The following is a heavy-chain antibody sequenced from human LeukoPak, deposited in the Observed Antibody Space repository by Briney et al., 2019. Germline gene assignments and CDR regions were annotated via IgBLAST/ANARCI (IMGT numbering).Heavy chain of an antibody. CDR1: GFTFSSYW. J-gene: IGHJ6*02. Sequence: PGGSLRLSCAASGFTFSSYWMSWVRQAPGKGLEWVANIKQDGSEKYYVDSVKGRFTISRDNAKNSLYLQMNSLRAEDTAVYYCARDGPSGYYSFHYYYGMDVWGQGTTVTVSS. D-gene: IGHD3-22*01. CDR2: IKQDGSEK. V-gene: IGHV3-7*01. CDR3: ARDGPSGYYSFHYYYGMDV.